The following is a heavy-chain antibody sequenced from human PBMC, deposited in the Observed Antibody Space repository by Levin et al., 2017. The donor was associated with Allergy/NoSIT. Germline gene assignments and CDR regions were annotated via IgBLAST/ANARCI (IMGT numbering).Heavy chain of an antibody. CDR2: INPNSGGT. CDR1: GYTFTGYY. V-gene: IGHV1-2*06. Sequence: PGGSLRLSCKASGYTFTGYYMHWVRQAPGQGLEWMGRINPNSGGTNYAQKFQGRVTMTRDTSISTAYMELSRLRSDDTAVYYCARAGGGGVTTGDYWGQGTLVTVSS. J-gene: IGHJ4*02. CDR3: ARAGGGGVTTGDY. D-gene: IGHD4-17*01.